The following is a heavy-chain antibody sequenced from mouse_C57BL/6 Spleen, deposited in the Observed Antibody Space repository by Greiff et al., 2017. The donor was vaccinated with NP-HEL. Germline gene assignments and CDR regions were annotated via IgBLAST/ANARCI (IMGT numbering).Heavy chain of an antibody. V-gene: IGHV3-6*01. D-gene: IGHD2-3*01. CDR2: ISYDGSN. CDR1: GYSIPSGYY. CDR3: ARGDGYSFAY. J-gene: IGHJ3*01. Sequence: EVKVEESGPGLVKPSQSLSLTCSVTGYSIPSGYYWNWIRQFPGNKLEWMGYISYDGSNNYNPSLKNRISITRDTSKNQFFLKLNSVTTEDTATYYCARGDGYSFAYWGQGTLVTVSA.